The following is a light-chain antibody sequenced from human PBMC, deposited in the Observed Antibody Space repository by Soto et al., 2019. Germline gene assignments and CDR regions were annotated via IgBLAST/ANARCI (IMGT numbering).Light chain of an antibody. J-gene: IGKJ1*01. CDR1: QSVSSY. V-gene: IGKV3-20*01. CDR2: GAS. Sequence: EVVLTQSPGTLSLSPGERATLSCRASQSVSSYLAWYQQKPGQAPRLLVYGASSRATGIPDRFSGSGSGTDFTLTISRLEPEDFAVYYCQQYGSSRTFGQGTKVDI. CDR3: QQYGSSRT.